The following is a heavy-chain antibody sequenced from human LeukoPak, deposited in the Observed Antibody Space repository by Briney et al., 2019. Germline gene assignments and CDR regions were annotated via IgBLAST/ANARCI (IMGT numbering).Heavy chain of an antibody. CDR1: GFTFNNYA. J-gene: IGHJ4*02. CDR2: ISGSGGST. CDR3: ARRSYYDSTGYPFDY. D-gene: IGHD3-22*01. V-gene: IGHV3-23*01. Sequence: GGPLRLSCAASGFTFNNYAMSWVRQAPGKGLEWVSTISGSGGSTYYADSVKGRFTISRDNSKNTLYLQMNSLRAEDTAFYYCARRSYYDSTGYPFDYWGQGALVTVSS.